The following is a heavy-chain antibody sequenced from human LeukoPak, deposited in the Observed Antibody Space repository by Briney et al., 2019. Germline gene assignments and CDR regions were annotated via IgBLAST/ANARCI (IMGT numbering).Heavy chain of an antibody. V-gene: IGHV3-23*01. CDR2: ICGRPIGT. CDR3: AKGCDCIYYSRADY. J-gene: IGHJ4*02. Sequence: GGSLRLSCAASGFIFSSYTMSWVRQAPGKGLQWVSTICGRPIGTFYPDSVKRRFTLSRDNSKHPLYLQMNSLRADDTAVYYCAKGCDCIYYSRADYCVQGTLVTVSS. CDR1: GFIFSSYT. D-gene: IGHD2-21*01.